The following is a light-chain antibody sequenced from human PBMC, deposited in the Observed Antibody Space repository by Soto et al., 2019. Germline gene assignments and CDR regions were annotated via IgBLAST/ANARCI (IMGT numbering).Light chain of an antibody. V-gene: IGKV3-15*01. CDR3: QQYNNWPPA. Sequence: EIVMAQSPATLSVSPGERATLSCRASQSVSGNLAWYQQKPGQAPRLLIYGASTRATGIPARFSGSGSGTEFTLTISSLQSEDFSVYYCQQYNNWPPAFGQGTQVEIK. CDR1: QSVSGN. CDR2: GAS. J-gene: IGKJ1*01.